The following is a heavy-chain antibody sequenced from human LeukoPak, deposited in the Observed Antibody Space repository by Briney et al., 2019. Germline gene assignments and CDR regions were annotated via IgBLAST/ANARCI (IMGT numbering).Heavy chain of an antibody. CDR3: ARDLHYYAAMDV. CDR1: GFTFSAYA. J-gene: IGHJ6*02. Sequence: GGSLRLSCAASGFTFSAYAMTWVRQAPGQGLEWVSSIGSDNKPHYSESVKGRFAISRDNSKSMLFLQLNSLRAEDTALYYCARDLHYYAAMDVWGQGTPVALSS. CDR2: IGSDNKP. V-gene: IGHV3-23*01. D-gene: IGHD3-10*01.